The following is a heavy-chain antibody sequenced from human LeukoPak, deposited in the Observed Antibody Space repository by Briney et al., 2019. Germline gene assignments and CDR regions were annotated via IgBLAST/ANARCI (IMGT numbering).Heavy chain of an antibody. CDR2: IYPSGST. CDR3: ARGGAYGDYDGAFDI. CDR1: GGSISSYY. Sequence: SETLSLTCSVSGGSISSYYCSWIRQPAGKGLEWIGRIYPSGSTNYNPSLKSRVTMSVDTSKNQFSLKLSSVTAADTAVYFCARGGAYGDYDGAFDIWGQGTMVTVSS. D-gene: IGHD4-17*01. J-gene: IGHJ3*02. V-gene: IGHV4-4*07.